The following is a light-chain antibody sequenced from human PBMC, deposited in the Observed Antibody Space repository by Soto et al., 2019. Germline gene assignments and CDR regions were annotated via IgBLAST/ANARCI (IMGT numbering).Light chain of an antibody. Sequence: DILLTQSPATLSLSPGERVTLSCRATQRVSSSVAWYQQKSGQAPRLLIYDASVRATGIPVRFSGSGSGTDFTLTISSLEPEDFAVYYCQLSQQRSNWPPITFGQGTRLDIK. CDR2: DAS. CDR1: QRVSSS. CDR3: QLSQQRSNWPPIT. J-gene: IGKJ5*01. V-gene: IGKV3-11*01.